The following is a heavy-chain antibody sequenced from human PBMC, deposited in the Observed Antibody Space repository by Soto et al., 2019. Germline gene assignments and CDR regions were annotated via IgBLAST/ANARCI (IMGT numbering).Heavy chain of an antibody. V-gene: IGHV3-73*01. CDR1: GFTFSGSA. Sequence: EVQLVESGGGLVQPGGSLKLSCAASGFTFSGSAMHWVRQASGKGLEWVGRIRSKPNSYATAYAASVKGRFTISRDESKNTAYLQMNSLKTEGTAGYCCTTVQLGIADYWGQGTLVTVSS. J-gene: IGHJ4*02. CDR3: TTVQLGIADY. CDR2: IRSKPNSYAT. D-gene: IGHD7-27*01.